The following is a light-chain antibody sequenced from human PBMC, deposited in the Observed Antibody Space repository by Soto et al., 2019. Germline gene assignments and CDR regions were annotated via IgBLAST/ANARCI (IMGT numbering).Light chain of an antibody. CDR3: QQYDNLPLT. CDR2: DAS. J-gene: IGKJ4*01. Sequence: DIPMTQSSSSLCASVGDRVSITCQASQDISNYLNWYQQKPGKATKLLIYDASNLETGVPSRFSGSGAGTDVTFTISSLQPEDIATYYCQQYDNLPLTFGGGTKVDIK. V-gene: IGKV1-33*01. CDR1: QDISNY.